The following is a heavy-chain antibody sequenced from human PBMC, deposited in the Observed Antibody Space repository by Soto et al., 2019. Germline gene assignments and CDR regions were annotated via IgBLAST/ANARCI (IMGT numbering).Heavy chain of an antibody. Sequence: QVRLVQSGAEVKKTESSVKVSCEASGTTFSNFAIGWVRQAPGQGLEWMGGIILPFGTPNYAQKFQGRVTISADGSMTTVYMELRGLRSGDTAVYYCVRGPDYEGYFDYWGQGTLVTVSS. D-gene: IGHD3-22*01. CDR3: VRGPDYEGYFDY. J-gene: IGHJ4*02. CDR2: IILPFGTP. CDR1: GTTFSNFA. V-gene: IGHV1-69*12.